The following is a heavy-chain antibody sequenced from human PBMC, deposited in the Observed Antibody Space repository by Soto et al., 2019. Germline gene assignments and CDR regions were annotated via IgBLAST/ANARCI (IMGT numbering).Heavy chain of an antibody. Sequence: AESLKISCKGSGYIFTSYWIGCFRQMPGKVLEWMGIIYPGDSDTRYSPSFQGQVTISADKSISTAYLQWSSLKASDTAMYYCARRRGVRGEFGMDVWGQGTTVTVSS. V-gene: IGHV5-51*01. D-gene: IGHD3-10*01. J-gene: IGHJ6*02. CDR3: ARRRGVRGEFGMDV. CDR2: IYPGDSDT. CDR1: GYIFTSYW.